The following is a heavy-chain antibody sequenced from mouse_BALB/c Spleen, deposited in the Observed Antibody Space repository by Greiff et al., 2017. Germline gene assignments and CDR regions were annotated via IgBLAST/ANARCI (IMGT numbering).Heavy chain of an antibody. D-gene: IGHD2-14*01. V-gene: IGHV2-6-5*01. CDR3: AKHPGVGTGDSIYYAMDY. J-gene: IGHJ4*01. CDR1: GFSLTDYG. CDR2: IWGGGST. Sequence: VQLQQSGPGLVAPSQSLSITCTVSGFSLTDYGVSWIRQPPGKGLEWLGVIWGGGSTYYNSALKSRLSISKDNSKGQVFLRMNSLQTDDTAMYYCAKHPGVGTGDSIYYAMDYWGQGTSVTVSS.